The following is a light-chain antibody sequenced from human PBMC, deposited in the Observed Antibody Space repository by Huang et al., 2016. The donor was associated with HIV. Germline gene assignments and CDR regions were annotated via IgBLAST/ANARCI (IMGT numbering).Light chain of an antibody. J-gene: IGKJ4*01. CDR3: QQLNGYPLT. CDR2: AAS. Sequence: IQLTQSPSSLSASVGDRVTISCRASQGISSYLAWYQQKQGKAPKLLIYAASTLQRGVPSRVSGSGSGTDFTLTITSLQPEDFATYYCQQLNGYPLTFGGGTKVEVK. V-gene: IGKV1-9*01. CDR1: QGISSY.